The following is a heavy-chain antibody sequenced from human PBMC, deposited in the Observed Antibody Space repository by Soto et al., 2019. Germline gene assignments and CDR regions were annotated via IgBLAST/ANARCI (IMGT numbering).Heavy chain of an antibody. CDR3: AREATIDWLFGFDY. CDR1: GFTFSSYG. V-gene: IGHV3-33*01. D-gene: IGHD3-9*01. Sequence: GGSLRLSCAASGFTFSSYGMHWVRQAPGKGLEWVAVIWYDGSNKYYADSVKGRFTISRDNSKNTLYLQMNSLRAEDTAVYYCAREATIDWLFGFDYWGQGTLVTVSS. CDR2: IWYDGSNK. J-gene: IGHJ4*02.